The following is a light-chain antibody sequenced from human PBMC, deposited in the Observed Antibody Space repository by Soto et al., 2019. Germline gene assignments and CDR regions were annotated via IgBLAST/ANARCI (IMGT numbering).Light chain of an antibody. CDR3: QQYGRT. Sequence: DIVLTQSPGTLSLSPGDRATLSCRSSQSVNSNYLAWYQQKPGQAPRLLIFGASTRATGIPDRFRGSGSGTDFTLTINRREPEDFAVYYCQQYGRTFGQGTKLEIK. J-gene: IGKJ2*01. CDR1: QSVNSNY. CDR2: GAS. V-gene: IGKV3-20*01.